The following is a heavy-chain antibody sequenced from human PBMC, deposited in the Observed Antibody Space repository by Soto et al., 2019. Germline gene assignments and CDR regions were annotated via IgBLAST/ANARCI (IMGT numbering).Heavy chain of an antibody. Sequence: QVQLVQSGAEVKKPGASVKVSCKASGYTFTSYGISWMRQAPGQGLEWMGWISAYNGNTNYAQKLQGRVTMTTDTXXXXXXXXXXXXXSDDTAXYYCARDPPPPDYWGQGTLVTVSS. CDR2: ISAYNGNT. CDR1: GYTFTSYG. D-gene: IGHD3-10*01. V-gene: IGHV1-18*01. J-gene: IGHJ4*02. CDR3: ARDPPPPDY.